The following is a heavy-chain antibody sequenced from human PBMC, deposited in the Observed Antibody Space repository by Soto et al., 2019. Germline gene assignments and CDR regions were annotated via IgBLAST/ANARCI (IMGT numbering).Heavy chain of an antibody. CDR3: ARDISGATGDY. CDR1: GYTFINQD. D-gene: IGHD1-1*01. Sequence: QIQLVQSGPEVKEPGASVRVSCKASGYTFINQDIFWVRQAPGQGLEWMGRVSTSTGSTDYAQKFRDRLTLTRDTSTRTAYLELRSLRYDDSAVYYCARDISGATGDYWGQGTLVTVSS. CDR2: VSTSTGST. J-gene: IGHJ4*02. V-gene: IGHV1-18*01.